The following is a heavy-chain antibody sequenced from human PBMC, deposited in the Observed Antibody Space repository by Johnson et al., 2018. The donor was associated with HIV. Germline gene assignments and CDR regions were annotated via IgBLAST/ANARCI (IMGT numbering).Heavy chain of an antibody. CDR3: AKPVMTAIAPLDVFDI. Sequence: QVQLVESGGGVVQPGGSLRLSCTTSGFTFSGYGMHWVRQSPGRGLEWVAFIYYDGINKYYADSVRGRLTISRDNSKNTVYLQMSSLRAEDTAVYYCAKPVMTAIAPLDVFDIWGQGTMVTVSS. CDR1: GFTFSGYG. D-gene: IGHD2-21*02. V-gene: IGHV3-30*02. J-gene: IGHJ3*02. CDR2: IYYDGINK.